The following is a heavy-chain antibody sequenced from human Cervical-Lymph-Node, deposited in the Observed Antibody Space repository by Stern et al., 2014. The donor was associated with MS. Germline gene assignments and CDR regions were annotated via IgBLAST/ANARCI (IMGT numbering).Heavy chain of an antibody. V-gene: IGHV1-2*06. Sequence: QVQLVQSGAEVKKPGASVKVSCKASGYTFTGYYMHWVRQAPGQGLEWMGRINPNRGGTNYAQKFQGRVTMTRDTSISTAYMELSRLRSDDTAVYYCARDGLFLVGATYKYNWFDPWGQGTLVTVSS. CDR3: ARDGLFLVGATYKYNWFDP. CDR2: INPNRGGT. D-gene: IGHD1-26*01. CDR1: GYTFTGYY. J-gene: IGHJ5*02.